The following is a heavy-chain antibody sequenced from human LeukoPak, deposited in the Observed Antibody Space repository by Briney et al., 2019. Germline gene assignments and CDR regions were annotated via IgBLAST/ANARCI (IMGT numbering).Heavy chain of an antibody. D-gene: IGHD6-13*01. CDR1: GGSISSGSYY. V-gene: IGHV4-61*02. J-gene: IGHJ5*02. Sequence: SQTLSLTCTVSGGSISSGSYYWSWIRQPAGKGLEWTGRINTSGSTNYNPSLKSRVTISVDTSKNQSSLKLSSVTAADTAVYYCARDGSSLYNWFDPWGQGTLVTVSS. CDR2: INTSGST. CDR3: ARDGSSLYNWFDP.